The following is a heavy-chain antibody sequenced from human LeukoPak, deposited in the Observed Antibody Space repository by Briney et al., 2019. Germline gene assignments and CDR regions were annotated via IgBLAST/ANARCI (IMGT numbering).Heavy chain of an antibody. Sequence: SETLSLTCAVYGGSFSGYYWSWIRQPPGKGLEWNGEINHSGSTNYNPSLKSRVTISVDTSKNQFSLKLSSVTAADTAVYYCARGTIAVAGSFDYWGQGTLVTVSS. CDR1: GGSFSGYY. CDR3: ARGTIAVAGSFDY. V-gene: IGHV4-34*01. D-gene: IGHD6-19*01. CDR2: INHSGST. J-gene: IGHJ4*02.